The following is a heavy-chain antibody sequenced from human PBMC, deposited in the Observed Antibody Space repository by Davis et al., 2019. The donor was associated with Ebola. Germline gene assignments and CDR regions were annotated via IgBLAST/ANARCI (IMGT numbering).Heavy chain of an antibody. CDR2: ISSNGGST. CDR3: VKTPSSSWYRAKYYFDY. V-gene: IGHV3-64D*06. Sequence: PGGSLRLSCSASGFTFSSYAMHWVRQAPGKGLEYVSAISSNGGSTYYADSVKGRFTISRDNSKNTRYLQMSSLRAEDTAVYYCVKTPSSSWYRAKYYFDYWGQGTLVTVSS. CDR1: GFTFSSYA. D-gene: IGHD6-13*01. J-gene: IGHJ4*02.